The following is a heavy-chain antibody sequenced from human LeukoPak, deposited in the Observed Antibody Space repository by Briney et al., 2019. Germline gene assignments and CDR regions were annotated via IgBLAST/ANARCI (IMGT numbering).Heavy chain of an antibody. CDR3: VRDNGDVVAPLMDV. J-gene: IGHJ6*04. CDR1: GFTFSSYA. D-gene: IGHD2-21*01. Sequence: GGSLRLSCAASGFTFSSYAMNWVRQAPGKGLEWVSSISSSSTYIYYADSVKGRFTISRDDAENSLYLQMISLRAEDTAVYYCVRDNGDVVAPLMDVWGKGTTVTISS. CDR2: ISSSSTYI. V-gene: IGHV3-21*01.